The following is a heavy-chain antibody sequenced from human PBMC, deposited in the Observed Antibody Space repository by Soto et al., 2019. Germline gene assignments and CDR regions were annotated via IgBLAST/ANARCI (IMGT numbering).Heavy chain of an antibody. V-gene: IGHV4-30-2*01. Sequence: SETLSVPCAVSADSLSSGGYSWRWIRQPPGKGLEWIGYIFHTGSTYYSPSLKSRVSMSVDSCKNKFSLKVNSVPAADTAVYFCARDDFGGHHNCFDPWGQGILGTVAS. CDR2: IFHTGST. CDR1: ADSLSSGGYS. CDR3: ARDDFGGHHNCFDP. J-gene: IGHJ5*02. D-gene: IGHD4-17*01.